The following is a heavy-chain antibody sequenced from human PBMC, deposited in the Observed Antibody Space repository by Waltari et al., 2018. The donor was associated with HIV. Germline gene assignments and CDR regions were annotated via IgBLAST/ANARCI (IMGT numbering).Heavy chain of an antibody. J-gene: IGHJ4*02. D-gene: IGHD5-12*01. Sequence: QVQLQESGPGLVKPSQTLSLTCTVSGGSISSGDYYRSWLRQPPGKGLEWIGYIYYSGSTYYNPSLKSRVTISVDTSKNQFSLKLSSVTAADTAVYYCARGGMGMATIFDYWGQGTLVTVSS. CDR3: ARGGMGMATIFDY. CDR1: GGSISSGDYY. V-gene: IGHV4-30-4*01. CDR2: IYYSGST.